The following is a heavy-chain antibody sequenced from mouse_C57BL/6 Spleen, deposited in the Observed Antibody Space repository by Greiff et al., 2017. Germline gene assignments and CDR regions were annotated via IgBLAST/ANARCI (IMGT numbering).Heavy chain of an antibody. CDR1: GYTFTDYN. J-gene: IGHJ2*01. CDR2: INPNNGGT. D-gene: IGHD2-3*01. CDR3: AREGDGYFDY. V-gene: IGHV1-18*01. Sequence: EVQLQESGPELVKSGASVKIPCKVSGYTFTDYNMDWVKQSHGKSLEWIGDINPNNGGTIYNQKFKGKATLTVDKSSSTAYMALRSLTSEDTAVYYCAREGDGYFDYWGQGTTLTVSS.